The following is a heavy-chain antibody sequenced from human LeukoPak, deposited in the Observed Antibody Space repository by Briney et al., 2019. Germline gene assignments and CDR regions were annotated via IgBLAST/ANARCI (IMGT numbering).Heavy chain of an antibody. V-gene: IGHV3-23*01. D-gene: IGHD3-22*01. CDR2: ISSGGDRV. CDR3: AKDYYNHQFDC. Sequence: GGSLRLSCAAQRFTFSNYAMNWVRQAPGNGLEWVSSISSGGDRVNYADSVKGRFTISRDDSQNTLYLQMNSLGVEDTAVYFCAKDYYNHQFDCWGQGTLVTVSS. J-gene: IGHJ4*02. CDR1: RFTFSNYA.